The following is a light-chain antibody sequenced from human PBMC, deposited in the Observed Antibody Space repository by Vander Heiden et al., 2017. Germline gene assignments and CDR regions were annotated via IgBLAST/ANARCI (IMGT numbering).Light chain of an antibody. CDR3: QQYDNYTLT. J-gene: IGKJ4*01. V-gene: IGKV1-33*01. CDR2: DAS. Sequence: MAQSPSPLSASVGGRVPITCHASQNISNYLNWYQQKPGKAPKLLIYDASNLETGVPSRFSGSGSGTEFTLTISSLQSEDIATYYCQQYDNYTLTFGGGTKVEIK. CDR1: QNISNY.